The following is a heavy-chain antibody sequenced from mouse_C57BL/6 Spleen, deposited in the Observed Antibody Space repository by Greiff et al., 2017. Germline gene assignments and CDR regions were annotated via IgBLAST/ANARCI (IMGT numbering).Heavy chain of an antibody. Sequence: DVKLVESGGGLVQPGGSLKLSCAASGFTFSDYYMYWVRQTPEKRLEWVAYISNGGGSTYYPDTVKGRFTISRDNAKNTLYLQMSRLKSEDTAMYYCARAGYRAPFDYWGQGTTLTVSS. D-gene: IGHD3-1*01. J-gene: IGHJ2*01. CDR1: GFTFSDYY. CDR3: ARAGYRAPFDY. V-gene: IGHV5-12*01. CDR2: ISNGGGST.